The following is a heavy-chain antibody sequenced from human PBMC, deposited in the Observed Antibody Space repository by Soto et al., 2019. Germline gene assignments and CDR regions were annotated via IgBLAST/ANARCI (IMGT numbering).Heavy chain of an antibody. CDR2: ISSSSSYI. CDR1: GFTFSSYS. D-gene: IGHD6-13*01. J-gene: IGHJ6*04. V-gene: IGHV3-21*01. CDR3: ARDGVAAAGTVYYYYGMDV. Sequence: EVQLVESGGGLVKPGGSLRLSCAASGFTFSSYSMNWVRQAPGKGLEWVSSISSSSSYIYYADSVKGRFTISRDNAKNSLYLQMNSLGAEDRAVYYCARDGVAAAGTVYYYYGMDVWGNGTTFTVSS.